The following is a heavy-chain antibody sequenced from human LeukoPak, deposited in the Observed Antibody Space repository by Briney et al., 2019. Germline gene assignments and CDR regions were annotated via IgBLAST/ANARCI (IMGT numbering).Heavy chain of an antibody. D-gene: IGHD2-15*01. V-gene: IGHV4-59*01. J-gene: IGHJ4*02. CDR3: ARSPQGSGRHRFDY. CDR1: GGSISSYY. Sequence: SETLSLTCTVSGGSISSYYWSWIRQPPGKGLEWIGYIYYSGSTNYNPSLKSPVTISVDTSKNQFSLNLSSVTAADTAVYYCARSPQGSGRHRFDYWGQGTLVTVSS. CDR2: IYYSGST.